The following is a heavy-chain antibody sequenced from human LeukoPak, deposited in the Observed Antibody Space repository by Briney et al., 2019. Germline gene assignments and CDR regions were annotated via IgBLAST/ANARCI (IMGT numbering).Heavy chain of an antibody. CDR1: DGAIS. J-gene: IGHJ4*02. D-gene: IGHD1-26*01. V-gene: IGHV4-39*07. Sequence: PLETLFLTCTVSDGAISWDWIRRPPGKEIEWVGSMSYSGSTFYNPSLKSRVTMSVDTSKNQFSLKLSSVTAADTAVYYCARLVSSGTHGYFDYWGQGTLVAVSS. CDR2: MSYSGST. CDR3: ARLVSSGTHGYFDY.